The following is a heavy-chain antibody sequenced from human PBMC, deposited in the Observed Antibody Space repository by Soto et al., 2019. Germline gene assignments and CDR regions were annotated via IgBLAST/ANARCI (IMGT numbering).Heavy chain of an antibody. J-gene: IGHJ5*02. V-gene: IGHV1-69*12. D-gene: IGHD2-21*02. Sequence: QVQLVQSGAGVKKPGSSVKVSCTASGGTFSSYAISWVRQAPGQGLEWMGGIIPIFGTANYAQKFQGRVTITADESTSTAYVALGSLRAEDTAVYYCARGGPGVTQTKLDPWGQGTLVTVSS. CDR3: ARGGPGVTQTKLDP. CDR1: GGTFSSYA. CDR2: IIPIFGTA.